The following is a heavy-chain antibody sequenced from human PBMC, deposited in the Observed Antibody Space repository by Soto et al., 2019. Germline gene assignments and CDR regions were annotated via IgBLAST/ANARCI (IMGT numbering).Heavy chain of an antibody. D-gene: IGHD3-3*01. CDR2: ISGGGGST. Sequence: DEQLVESGGGSLQPGGSLRLSCAASGFSFRNYAMTWVRQSPGKGLEWVSLISGGGGSTNYADSVKGRFSISRDNSQNMLYLQMNGLRGEDTALYYCVKLKGGLGRFYGMDAWGQGTMVIVSS. V-gene: IGHV3-23*04. CDR3: VKLKGGLGRFYGMDA. J-gene: IGHJ6*02. CDR1: GFSFRNYA.